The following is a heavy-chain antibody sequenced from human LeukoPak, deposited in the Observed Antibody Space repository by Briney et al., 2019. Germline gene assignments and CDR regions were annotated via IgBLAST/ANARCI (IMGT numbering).Heavy chain of an antibody. Sequence: GGSLRLSCAASGFTFDDYAMHWVRQAPGKGLEWVSGISWNSGSIGYADSVKGRFTISRDNAKNSLYLQMNSLRAEDTALYYCAKDAGSYHDAFDIWGQGTMVTVSS. CDR1: GFTFDDYA. J-gene: IGHJ3*02. D-gene: IGHD3-10*01. CDR2: ISWNSGSI. V-gene: IGHV3-9*01. CDR3: AKDAGSYHDAFDI.